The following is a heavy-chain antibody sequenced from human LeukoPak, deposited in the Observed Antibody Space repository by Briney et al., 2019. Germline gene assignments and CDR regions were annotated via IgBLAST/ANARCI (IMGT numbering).Heavy chain of an antibody. J-gene: IGHJ4*02. CDR1: CGSISRHD. D-gene: IGHD6-19*01. CDR2: IYTSGST. V-gene: IGHV4-4*07. Sequence: SETLCLTCTVSCGSISRHDRSWIRQPAGKGLEWIGRIYTSGSTDYNPSLKSRVTMSVDTSKNQFSLKLNSVTAADTSVYYFASGPMHSDWYRLFYSGQGTLATVSS. CDR3: ASGPMHSDWYRLFY.